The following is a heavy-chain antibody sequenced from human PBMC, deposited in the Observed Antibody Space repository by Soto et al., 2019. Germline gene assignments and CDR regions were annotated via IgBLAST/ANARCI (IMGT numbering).Heavy chain of an antibody. CDR2: ISGSGYDT. D-gene: IGHD2-2*01. CDR1: GFTFSTYG. V-gene: IGHV3-23*01. CDR3: ARDLTGYAMDV. Sequence: PGGSLRLSCAASGFTFSTYGVSWVRQAPGKGLEWVSSISGSGYDTYYADSVKGRFTVSRDNAKNTLHLQMNSLRAEDTAVYYCARDLTGYAMDVWGQGTTVTVSS. J-gene: IGHJ6*02.